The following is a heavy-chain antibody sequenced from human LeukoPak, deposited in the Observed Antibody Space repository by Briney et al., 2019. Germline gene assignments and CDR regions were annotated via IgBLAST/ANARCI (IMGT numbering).Heavy chain of an antibody. V-gene: IGHV1-69*04. D-gene: IGHD2-2*03. CDR2: IIPILGIA. CDR3: ARDSDGYCSSTSCYSHYYYYGMDV. Sequence: SVKVSCQASGGTFSSYAISWVRQAPGQGREWMGRIIPILGIANYAQKFQGRVTITADKSTSTAYMELSSLRSEDTAVYYCARDSDGYCSSTSCYSHYYYYGMDVWGQGTTVTVSS. J-gene: IGHJ6*02. CDR1: GGTFSSYA.